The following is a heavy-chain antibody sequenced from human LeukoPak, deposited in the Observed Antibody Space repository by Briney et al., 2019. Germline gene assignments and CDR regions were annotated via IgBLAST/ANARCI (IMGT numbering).Heavy chain of an antibody. CDR2: MNPNSGNT. J-gene: IGHJ5*02. V-gene: IGHV1-8*01. CDR3: ARGPMVRGVIRSSWFDP. CDR1: GYTFTSYD. D-gene: IGHD3-10*01. Sequence: ASVKVSCKASGYTFTSYDINWVRQATGQGLEWMGWMNPNSGNTGYAQKFQGRVTMTRNTSISTAYMELSSLRSEDTAVYYCARGPMVRGVIRSSWFDPWGQGTLVTVSS.